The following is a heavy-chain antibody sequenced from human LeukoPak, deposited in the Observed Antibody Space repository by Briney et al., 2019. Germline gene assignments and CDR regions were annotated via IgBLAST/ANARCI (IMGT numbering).Heavy chain of an antibody. Sequence: ASVKVSCKASGYTFIGYYMHWVRQAPGQGLEWMGWINPNSGDTNYALRFQGRVTMTRDTSISTAYMELSRLRSDDTAVYYCTRSVHYYDSSGYLAYWGQGTLVTVSS. V-gene: IGHV1-2*02. CDR1: GYTFIGYY. J-gene: IGHJ4*02. CDR3: TRSVHYYDSSGYLAY. CDR2: INPNSGDT. D-gene: IGHD3-22*01.